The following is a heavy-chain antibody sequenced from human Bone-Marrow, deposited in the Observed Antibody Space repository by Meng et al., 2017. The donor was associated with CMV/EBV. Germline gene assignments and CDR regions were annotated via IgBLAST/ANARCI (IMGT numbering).Heavy chain of an antibody. J-gene: IGHJ4*02. CDR1: GGTFSSYA. Sequence: SVKVSCKASGGTFSSYAISWVRQAPGQGLEWMGGIIPIFGTANYAQKFQGRVTITTDESTSTAYMELSSLRSEDTAVYYCARDIDPYSSSWAFDYWGQGTLVTVSS. CDR2: IIPIFGTA. D-gene: IGHD6-13*01. CDR3: ARDIDPYSSSWAFDY. V-gene: IGHV1-69*05.